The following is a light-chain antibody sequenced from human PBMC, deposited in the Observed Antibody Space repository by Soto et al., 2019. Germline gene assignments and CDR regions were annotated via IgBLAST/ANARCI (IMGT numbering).Light chain of an antibody. J-gene: IGKJ4*01. CDR3: QQLNSYPLS. Sequence: DIQLTQSPSFLSPSIGDRVTITCRASQVIGSYLAWYQQKPGKAPKLLIYATSTLQSVVPSRFSGSGSGTEFTLTISSLQPEDVATYYCQQLNSYPLSFGGGTKVDIK. CDR1: QVIGSY. CDR2: ATS. V-gene: IGKV1-9*01.